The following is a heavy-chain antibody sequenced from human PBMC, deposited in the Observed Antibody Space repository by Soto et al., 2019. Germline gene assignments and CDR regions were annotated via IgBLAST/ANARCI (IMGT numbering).Heavy chain of an antibody. Sequence: QVQLVESGGGVVQPGRSLRLSCAASGFTFSSYGMYWVRQAPGKGLEWVAVISYDGSNKYYADSVKGRFTISRDNSKNPLYLQMNSLRAEDTVVYYCAKNTWGDYDSSGYYYGGGDDYWGQGTLVTVSS. CDR1: GFTFSSYG. CDR2: ISYDGSNK. CDR3: AKNTWGDYDSSGYYYGGGDDY. D-gene: IGHD3-22*01. V-gene: IGHV3-30*18. J-gene: IGHJ4*02.